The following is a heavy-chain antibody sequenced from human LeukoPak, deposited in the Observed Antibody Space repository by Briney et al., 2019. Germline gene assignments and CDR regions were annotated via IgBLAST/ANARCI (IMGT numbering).Heavy chain of an antibody. CDR1: GGSISSSSYY. CDR2: IYYSGST. Sequence: SETLSLTCTVSGGSISSSSYYWGWIRQPPGKGLEWIGSIYYSGSTYYNPSLKSRVTISVDTSKNQFSLKLSSVTAADTAVYYCAREGFGELIAKYYYYYYMDVWGKGTTVTVSS. D-gene: IGHD3-10*01. CDR3: AREGFGELIAKYYYYYYMDV. V-gene: IGHV4-39*07. J-gene: IGHJ6*03.